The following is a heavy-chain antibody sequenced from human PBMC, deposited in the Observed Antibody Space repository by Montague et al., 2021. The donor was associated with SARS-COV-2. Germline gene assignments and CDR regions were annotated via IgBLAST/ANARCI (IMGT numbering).Heavy chain of an antibody. D-gene: IGHD3-10*01. Sequence: SETLSLTCTVSGAFISSRSYYWGWLRQPPGKGLEWIGFKYYSGSTYYNPTLKSRVTISVDTSKNQFSLKLSSVTAADTAVYYCARVRYYGSGTSLGMDVWGQGTTVTVSS. CDR3: ARVRYYGSGTSLGMDV. CDR2: KYYSGST. V-gene: IGHV4-39*01. CDR1: GAFISSRSYY. J-gene: IGHJ6*02.